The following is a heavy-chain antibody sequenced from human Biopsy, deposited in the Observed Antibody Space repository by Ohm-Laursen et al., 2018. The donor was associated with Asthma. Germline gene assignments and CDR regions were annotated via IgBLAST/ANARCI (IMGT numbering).Heavy chain of an antibody. Sequence: GALVKVSCKSLGGTFNTYVIGWVRQAPGQGLEWMGGINSVFGTTTYPQKFQDRVTITADDSTSTVYMELSNLRSEDTAVYYCARKAGSCISRTCYSLDFWGQGTLVTVSS. CDR1: GGTFNTYV. V-gene: IGHV1-69*13. J-gene: IGHJ4*02. CDR2: INSVFGTT. CDR3: ARKAGSCISRTCYSLDF. D-gene: IGHD2-2*01.